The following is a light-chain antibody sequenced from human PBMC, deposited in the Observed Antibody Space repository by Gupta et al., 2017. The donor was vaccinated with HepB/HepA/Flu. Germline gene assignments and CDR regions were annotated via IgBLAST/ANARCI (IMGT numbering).Light chain of an antibody. V-gene: IGLV2-14*03. CDR1: SSDVGGYNY. J-gene: IGLJ2*01. CDR3: SSDTSSSTVV. Sequence: QSALTQPASVSGSPGQSITISCTGTSSDVGGYNYVSWYQQHPGKALKLMIYDVSKRPAGVSSRFSGSKSGNTASLTISGLQAEDEADYYCSSDTSSSTVVFGGGTKLTVL. CDR2: DVS.